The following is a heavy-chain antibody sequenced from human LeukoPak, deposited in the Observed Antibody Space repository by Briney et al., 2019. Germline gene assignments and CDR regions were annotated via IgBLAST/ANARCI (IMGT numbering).Heavy chain of an antibody. V-gene: IGHV3-23*01. CDR3: AKRRGRGIAAAGTFDY. J-gene: IGHJ4*02. D-gene: IGHD6-13*01. CDR2: ICVSGGST. CDR1: GFTFSSDA. Sequence: GGCLRLSPAPSGFTFSSDAMSSVRQTPGKGVEWVSAICVSGGSTYYADSVKGPFHISRDNSKNTLYLQMNSLKAEDKAVDYCAKRRGRGIAAAGTFDYWGQGTLVTVSS.